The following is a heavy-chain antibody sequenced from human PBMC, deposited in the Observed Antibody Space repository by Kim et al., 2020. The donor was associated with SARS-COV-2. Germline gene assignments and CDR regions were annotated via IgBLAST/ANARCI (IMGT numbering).Heavy chain of an antibody. J-gene: IGHJ3*02. V-gene: IGHV4-34*01. D-gene: IGHD6-13*01. CDR3: ARVVTAAAGTHAFDI. Sequence: PSLKSRVTISVDTSKNQFSLKLSSVTAADTAVYYCARVVTAAAGTHAFDIWGQGTMVTVSS.